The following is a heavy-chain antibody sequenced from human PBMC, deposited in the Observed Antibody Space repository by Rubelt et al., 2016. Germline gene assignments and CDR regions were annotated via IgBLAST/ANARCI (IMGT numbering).Heavy chain of an antibody. CDR2: INPSGGST. CDR3: ARTKTVEMATIPLAY. J-gene: IGHJ4*02. Sequence: QVQLVQSGAEVKKPGASVKVSCKASGYTFTSYYMHWVRQAPGQGLEWMGIINPSGGSTSYEQKFQGEGTMPRDTSTSTVYMELSSLRSEDTAVYYCARTKTVEMATIPLAYWGQGTLVTVSS. V-gene: IGHV1-46*01. D-gene: IGHD5-24*01. CDR1: GYTFTSYY.